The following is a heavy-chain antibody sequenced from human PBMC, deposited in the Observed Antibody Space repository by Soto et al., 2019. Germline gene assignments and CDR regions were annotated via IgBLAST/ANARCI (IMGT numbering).Heavy chain of an antibody. CDR3: TRATRAHGGLADY. J-gene: IGHJ4*02. V-gene: IGHV1-69*01. Sequence: QVQLVQSGAEVKKPGSSVKVSCKVSGGTFNNNLINWVRQAPGQGLEWMGGIIPLFGTPNYAQKFQGRVTITADASTSTAYMELTSLTSHDTAVYYCTRATRAHGGLADYWSQGTLVTVSS. CDR1: GGTFNNNL. D-gene: IGHD2-15*01. CDR2: IIPLFGTP.